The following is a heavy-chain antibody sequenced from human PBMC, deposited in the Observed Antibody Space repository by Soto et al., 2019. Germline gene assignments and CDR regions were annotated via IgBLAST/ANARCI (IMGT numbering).Heavy chain of an antibody. CDR2: ISYDGSNK. Sequence: QVQLVESGGGVVQPGRSLRLSCAASGFTFSSYAMHWVRQAPGKGLEWVAVISYDGSNKYYADSVKGRFTLSRDNSKNTLYLQMNSLRAEDTAVYYCARDLYGSGSLDAFDIWGQGTMVTVSS. V-gene: IGHV3-30-3*01. CDR3: ARDLYGSGSLDAFDI. CDR1: GFTFSSYA. J-gene: IGHJ3*02. D-gene: IGHD3-10*01.